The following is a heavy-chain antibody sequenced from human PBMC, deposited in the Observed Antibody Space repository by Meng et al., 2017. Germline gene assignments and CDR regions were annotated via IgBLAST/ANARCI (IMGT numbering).Heavy chain of an antibody. CDR1: GFTFDDYA. CDR2: ISWNSGSI. D-gene: IGHD1-26*01. J-gene: IGHJ4*02. Sequence: SLKISCAASGFTFDDYAMHWVRQAPGKGLEWVSGISWNSGSIGYADSVKGRFTISRDNAKNSQYLQMNSLRAEETALYYCAKDNSLGGFVGFDYWGQGTLVTVSS. V-gene: IGHV3-9*01. CDR3: AKDNSLGGFVGFDY.